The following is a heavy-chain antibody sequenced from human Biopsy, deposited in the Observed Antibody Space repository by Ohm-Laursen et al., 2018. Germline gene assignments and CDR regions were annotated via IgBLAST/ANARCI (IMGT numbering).Heavy chain of an antibody. V-gene: IGHV1-69*04. Sequence: GASVNVSCNASGGIFTRYVMSWVRQAPGQGLEWMGRIIPLLGITNYAVRFQGRVTISVDRSTSTAYMELSSLKSEDTAVCYCAREYPEGDVWGQGTSVTVSS. CDR2: IIPLLGIT. CDR1: GGIFTRYV. J-gene: IGHJ6*02. CDR3: AREYPEGDV. D-gene: IGHD2-2*02.